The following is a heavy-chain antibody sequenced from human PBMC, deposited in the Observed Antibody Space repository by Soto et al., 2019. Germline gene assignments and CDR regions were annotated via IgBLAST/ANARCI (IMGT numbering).Heavy chain of an antibody. D-gene: IGHD2-21*01. CDR3: AKSRVAYCGGDCYPDLYYFDY. J-gene: IGHJ4*02. CDR2: ISGSGGST. Sequence: GGSLRLSCAASGFTFSSYAMSWVRQAPGKGLEWVSAISGSGGSTYYADSVKGRFTISRDNSKNTLYLQMNSLRAEDTAVYYCAKSRVAYCGGDCYPDLYYFDYWGQGTLVTVSS. V-gene: IGHV3-23*01. CDR1: GFTFSSYA.